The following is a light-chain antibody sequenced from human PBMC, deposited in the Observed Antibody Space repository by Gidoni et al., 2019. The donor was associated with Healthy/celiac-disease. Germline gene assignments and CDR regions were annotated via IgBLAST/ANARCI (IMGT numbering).Light chain of an antibody. CDR2: WAS. J-gene: IGKJ4*01. Sequence: DIVMTHSPDSLAVSLGERATINCKSSQSVLYSSNNKNYLAWYQQKPGQPPKLLIYWASTRESGVPDRFRGSGSGTDFTLTISSLQAEDVAVYYCQQYDSTPLTFGGGTKVEIK. V-gene: IGKV4-1*01. CDR3: QQYDSTPLT. CDR1: QSVLYSSNNKNY.